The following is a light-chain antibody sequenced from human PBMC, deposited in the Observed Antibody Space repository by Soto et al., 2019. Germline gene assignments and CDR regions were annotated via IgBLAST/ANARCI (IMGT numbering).Light chain of an antibody. J-gene: IGKJ2*01. CDR1: QSVSSN. CDR2: GAS. Sequence: EIVMTQSPATLSVSPGERATLSCRASQSVSSNLAWYQQRPGQAPRLLIYGASTRATGIPDRFSGSGSGTEFTLTISSLQSEDFAVYYCQQYNDWPPKQYTFGQGTKLEIK. CDR3: QQYNDWPPKQYT. V-gene: IGKV3-15*01.